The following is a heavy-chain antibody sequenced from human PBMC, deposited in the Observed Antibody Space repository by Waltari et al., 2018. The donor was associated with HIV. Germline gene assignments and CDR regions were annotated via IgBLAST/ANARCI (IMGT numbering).Heavy chain of an antibody. CDR1: GFTFGNFA. CDR2: IWYDGENK. J-gene: IGHJ4*02. V-gene: IGHV3-33*01. Sequence: VQLVESGGGVVQPGRSLRLSCAASGFTFGNFAMPWVGQAPGKGLEWVAVIWYDGENKYYADSVKGRFTISRDNSKNTLYLQMNSLRVEDTAVYYCARGGYYYDISGYYHYWGQGTLVTVSS. D-gene: IGHD3-22*01. CDR3: ARGGYYYDISGYYHY.